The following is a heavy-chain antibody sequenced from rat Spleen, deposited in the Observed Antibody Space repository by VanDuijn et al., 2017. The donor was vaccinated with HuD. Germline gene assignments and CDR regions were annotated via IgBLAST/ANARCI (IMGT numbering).Heavy chain of an antibody. D-gene: IGHD5-1*01. CDR3: TRNWDY. CDR1: GFTFSSNW. CDR2: ISNTGGTT. Sequence: EVRLVESGGGLVQPGSPLKLSCAASGFTFSSNWLNWIRQAPGKGLEWVASISNTGGTTYYPDSMKGRFTISRDIARSTLYLQMNSLRSADTATYYCTRNWDYWGQGVMVTVSS. J-gene: IGHJ2*01. V-gene: IGHV5-31*01.